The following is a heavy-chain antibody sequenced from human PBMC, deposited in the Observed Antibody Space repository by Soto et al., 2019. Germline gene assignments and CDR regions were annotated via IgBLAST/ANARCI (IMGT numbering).Heavy chain of an antibody. D-gene: IGHD2-2*01. CDR2: IKPNSGGT. CDR1: GYTFTGYY. J-gene: IGHJ4*02. Sequence: ASVKVSCKASGYTFTGYYMHWVRQAPGQGLEWMGWIKPNSGGTNYAQKFQCWVTMTRDTSITTAYMELSRLRSVDMAVYYFARFLGSTGFDYWGQGTLVTVSS. V-gene: IGHV1-2*04. CDR3: ARFLGSTGFDY.